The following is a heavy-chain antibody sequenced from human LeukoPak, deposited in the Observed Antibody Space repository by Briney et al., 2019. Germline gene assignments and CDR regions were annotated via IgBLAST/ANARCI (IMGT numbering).Heavy chain of an antibody. D-gene: IGHD2-2*01. CDR1: GYTFTGYY. CDR3: ARDVGEYCSGTNCYASHY. CDR2: INPHSGGT. V-gene: IGHV1-2*02. Sequence: ASVKVSCKASGYTFTGYYIHWVRQAPGQGLECMGWINPHSGGTNYAQKFQGGVTMTRDTSITTAYMELSSLRSDDTAVYYCARDVGEYCSGTNCYASHYWGQGTLVTVSS. J-gene: IGHJ4*02.